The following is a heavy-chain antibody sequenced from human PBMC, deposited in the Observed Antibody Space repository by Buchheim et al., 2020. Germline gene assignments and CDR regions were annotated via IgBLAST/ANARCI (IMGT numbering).Heavy chain of an antibody. Sequence: EVQLVESGGGLVQPGGSLRLSCAAPGFTFSSYEMNWVRQAPGKGLEWVSYISSSGSTIYYADSVKGRFTISRDNAKKSLYLQMNSLRAEDTAVYYCARALAVAGTPYYYYGMDVWGQGTT. V-gene: IGHV3-48*03. CDR2: ISSSGSTI. CDR1: GFTFSSYE. D-gene: IGHD6-19*01. CDR3: ARALAVAGTPYYYYGMDV. J-gene: IGHJ6*02.